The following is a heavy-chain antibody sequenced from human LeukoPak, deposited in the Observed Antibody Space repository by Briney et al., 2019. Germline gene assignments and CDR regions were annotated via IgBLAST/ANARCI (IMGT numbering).Heavy chain of an antibody. V-gene: IGHV1-2*02. CDR3: ARTHTARIFDY. J-gene: IGHJ4*02. CDR2: INPNSGGT. D-gene: IGHD5-18*01. Sequence: GASVKVSCKASGYTFTGYYMHWVRQAPGQGLEWMGWINPNSGGTNYAQKFQGRVTITADESTSTAYMELSSLRSEDTAVYYCARTHTARIFDYWGQGTLVTVSS. CDR1: GYTFTGYY.